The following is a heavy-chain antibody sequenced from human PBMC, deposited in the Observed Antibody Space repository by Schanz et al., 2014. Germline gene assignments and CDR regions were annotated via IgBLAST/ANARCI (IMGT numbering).Heavy chain of an antibody. CDR1: GGSISRYY. CDR3: ARGRGKFDY. Sequence: QVPLQESGPGLVKPSETLSLTCTVSGGSISRYYWSWIRQRPGKGLEWIGYLYYDGATNYNPSLGSRVTISLDMSKNHFSLRLRSVTAADTAVYFCARGRGKFDYWGQGTLVTVSS. J-gene: IGHJ4*02. CDR2: LYYDGAT. V-gene: IGHV4-59*01.